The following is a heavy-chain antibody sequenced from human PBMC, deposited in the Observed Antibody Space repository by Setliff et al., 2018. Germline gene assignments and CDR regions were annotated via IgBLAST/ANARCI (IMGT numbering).Heavy chain of an antibody. J-gene: IGHJ6*03. V-gene: IGHV3-21*06. CDR3: ARAKGNDYSMDV. CDR1: GFSFRSYA. CDR2: IDSRSSHI. Sequence: PGGSLRLSCEASGFSFRSYAMNWVRQAPGKGLEWVSSIDSRSSHIKYADSLRGRFTISRDNAKNTLYLQMNSLRADDTAVYYCARAKGNDYSMDVWGKGTTVTVSS.